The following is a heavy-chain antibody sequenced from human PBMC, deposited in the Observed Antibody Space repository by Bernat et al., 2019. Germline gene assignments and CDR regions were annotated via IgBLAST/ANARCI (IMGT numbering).Heavy chain of an antibody. CDR3: ARVNFDWLLSDAFDI. D-gene: IGHD3-9*01. J-gene: IGHJ3*02. CDR1: GFTFSSYT. CDR2: ISSSGSYI. V-gene: IGHV3-21*06. Sequence: EVQLVESGGGLVKPGGSLRLSCAASGFTFSSYTMNWVRQAPGKGLEWVSSISSSGSYIYYADSVEGRFTISRDNAKNSLFLQMSSMRAEDTAVYYCARVNFDWLLSDAFDIWGPGTMVTVSS.